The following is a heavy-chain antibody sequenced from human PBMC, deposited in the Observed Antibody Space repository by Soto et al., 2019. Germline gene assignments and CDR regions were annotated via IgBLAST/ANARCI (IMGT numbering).Heavy chain of an antibody. CDR2: ISAYNGNT. V-gene: IGHV1-18*01. D-gene: IGHD3-3*01. Sequence: GASVKVSCKASGYTFTSYGISWVRQAPGQGLEWMGWISAYNGNTNYAQKLQGRVTMTTDTSTSTAYMELRSLRSDDTAVYYCARGYYDFWSGYYMVGGPFDYWGQGTLVTVS. CDR3: ARGYYDFWSGYYMVGGPFDY. J-gene: IGHJ4*02. CDR1: GYTFTSYG.